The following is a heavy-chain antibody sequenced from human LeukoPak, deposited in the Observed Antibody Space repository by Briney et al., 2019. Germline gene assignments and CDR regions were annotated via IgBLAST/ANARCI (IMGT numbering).Heavy chain of an antibody. CDR2: TTHSGST. Sequence: SQTLSLTCAVYDGPFSGNYWTWIRQPPGNGLEWLGETTHSGSTNYNPSLKSRVTMSVDTSRNQFSLNLTSVTAADTAVHYCARGGRGVRLTITPGYYFYYWGQGTLVTVSS. D-gene: IGHD3-10*01. CDR1: DGPFSGNY. CDR3: ARGGRGVRLTITPGYYFYY. V-gene: IGHV4-34*01. J-gene: IGHJ4*02.